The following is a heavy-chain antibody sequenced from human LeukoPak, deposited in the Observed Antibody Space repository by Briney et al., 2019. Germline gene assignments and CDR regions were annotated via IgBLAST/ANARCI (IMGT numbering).Heavy chain of an antibody. D-gene: IGHD2-15*01. Sequence: GASVKVSCKASGGTFSSYAISWVRQAPGQGLEWMGRINPNSGGTNYAQKFQGRVTMTRDTSISTAYMELSRLRSDDTAVYYCARGYCSGGSCYSRDPSTLNNFDYWGQGTLVTVSS. V-gene: IGHV1-2*06. CDR1: GGTFSSYA. J-gene: IGHJ4*02. CDR2: INPNSGGT. CDR3: ARGYCSGGSCYSRDPSTLNNFDY.